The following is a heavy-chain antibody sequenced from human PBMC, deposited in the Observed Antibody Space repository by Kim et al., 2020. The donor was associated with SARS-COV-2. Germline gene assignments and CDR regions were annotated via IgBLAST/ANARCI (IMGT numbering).Heavy chain of an antibody. V-gene: IGHV1-18*04. Sequence: ASVKVSCKASGYTFTSYGISWVRQAPGQGLEWMGWISAYNGNTNYAQKLQGRVTMTTDTSTSTAYMELRSLRSDDTAVYYCARQVCGGACYSWEYYYGMDVWGQGTTVTVSS. CDR1: GYTFTSYG. CDR3: ARQVCGGACYSWEYYYGMDV. J-gene: IGHJ6*02. CDR2: ISAYNGNT. D-gene: IGHD2-21*02.